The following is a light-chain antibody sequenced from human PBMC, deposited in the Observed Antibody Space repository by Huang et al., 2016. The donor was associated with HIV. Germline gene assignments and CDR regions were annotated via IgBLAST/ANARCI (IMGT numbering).Light chain of an antibody. CDR1: QSVSSY. V-gene: IGKV3-11*01. Sequence: EIVLTQSPATLSLSPGERATLSCRARQSVSSYLAWYQQKPGQGPRLLIYDASKRATGIPARFSGSGSGTDFTLTISSLEPEDFAVYYCQQRSNWPRMYTFGQGTKLEIK. CDR2: DAS. CDR3: QQRSNWPRMYT. J-gene: IGKJ2*01.